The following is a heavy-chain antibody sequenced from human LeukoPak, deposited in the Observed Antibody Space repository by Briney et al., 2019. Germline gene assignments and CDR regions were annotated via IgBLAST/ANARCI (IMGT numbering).Heavy chain of an antibody. Sequence: PSETLSLTCTVSGGSISSGDYYWSWIRRPPGKGLEWIGYIYYSGSTNYNPSLKSRVTISVDTSKNQFSLKLSSVTAADTAVYYCARDPLFGGGYFDYWGQGTLVTVSS. V-gene: IGHV4-61*08. D-gene: IGHD3-10*01. CDR2: IYYSGST. CDR1: GGSISSGDYY. CDR3: ARDPLFGGGYFDY. J-gene: IGHJ4*02.